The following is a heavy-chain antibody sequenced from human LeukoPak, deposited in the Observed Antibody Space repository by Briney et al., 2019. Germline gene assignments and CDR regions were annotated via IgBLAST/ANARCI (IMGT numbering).Heavy chain of an antibody. CDR1: GGSISGRSHY. J-gene: IGHJ4*02. CDR2: IYYSGST. Sequence: SETLSLTCTVSGGSISGRSHYWGWIRQPPGKSLEWIGTIYYSGSTYYSPSLKSRVTISVDTSKSQFSLKLSSVTAADTAVYYCATDGYNPIDYWGQGTLVTVSS. V-gene: IGHV4-39*07. CDR3: ATDGYNPIDY. D-gene: IGHD5-24*01.